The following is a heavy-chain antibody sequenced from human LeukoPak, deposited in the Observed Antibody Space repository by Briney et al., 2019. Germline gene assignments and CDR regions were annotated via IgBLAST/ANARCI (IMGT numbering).Heavy chain of an antibody. CDR3: AKDAGYDSSGEVDY. CDR2: ISGSGGST. J-gene: IGHJ4*02. V-gene: IGHV3-23*01. D-gene: IGHD3-22*01. CDR1: GFTFSSYA. Sequence: GGSLRLSCAASGFTFSSYAMSWVRQTPGKGLEWVSAISGSGGSTYYADSVKGRFTISRDNSKNTLYLQMNSLRAEDTAVYYCAKDAGYDSSGEVDYWGQGTLVTVSS.